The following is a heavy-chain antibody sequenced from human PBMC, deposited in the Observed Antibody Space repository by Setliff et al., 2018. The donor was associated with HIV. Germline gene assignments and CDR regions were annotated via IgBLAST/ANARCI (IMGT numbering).Heavy chain of an antibody. V-gene: IGHV1-69*05. CDR1: GGSFSSYA. CDR2: IIPIFGIA. J-gene: IGHJ6*03. D-gene: IGHD6-19*01. Sequence: GASVKVSCKASGGSFSSYAISWVRQTPGRGLEWMGGIIPIFGIANYAQKFQDRVTITTDESTTTAYMELSSLRSEDMAVYYCARGGSGWPGYYYYHMDVWGKGTTVTVSS. CDR3: ARGGSGWPGYYYYHMDV.